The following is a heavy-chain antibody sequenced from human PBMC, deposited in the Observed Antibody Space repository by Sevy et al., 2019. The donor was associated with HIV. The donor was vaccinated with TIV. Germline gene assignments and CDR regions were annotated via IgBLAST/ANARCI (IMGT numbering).Heavy chain of an antibody. CDR2: LSFGCGEI. D-gene: IGHD2-8*01. V-gene: IGHV3-23*01. CDR3: AREGCTKPHDY. Sequence: GGSLRISCAASGFTFSKYSMSWFRQPPGKGLEWVSTLSFGCGEINYADSVKGRFTISRDNSKSSVYLQMNNLRPEDTAVYYCAREGCTKPHDYWGQGTLVTVSS. J-gene: IGHJ4*02. CDR1: GFTFSKYS.